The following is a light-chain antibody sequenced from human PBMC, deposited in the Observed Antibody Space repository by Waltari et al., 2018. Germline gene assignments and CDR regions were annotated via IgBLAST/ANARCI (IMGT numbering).Light chain of an antibody. CDR1: SPNIGINY. Sequence: QSVLTQPPSASAAPGQRVTIPRSGGSPNIGINYVYWYRQFPGTAPKLLIYENTERPSGIPGRFSGSKSGTSATLDITGLQAGDEADYYCGTWDSSLSGAVFGGGTHLTVL. V-gene: IGLV1-51*02. J-gene: IGLJ7*01. CDR2: ENT. CDR3: GTWDSSLSGAV.